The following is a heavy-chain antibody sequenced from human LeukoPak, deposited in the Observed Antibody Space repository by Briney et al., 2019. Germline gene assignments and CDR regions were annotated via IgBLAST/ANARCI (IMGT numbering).Heavy chain of an antibody. CDR3: ARGRRYYYDSSDYPRGSWFDP. V-gene: IGHV4-30-2*01. CDR1: GGSISSGGYS. CDR2: IYHSGST. J-gene: IGHJ5*02. Sequence: PSETLSLTCAVSGGSISSGGYSWSWIRQPPGKGLEWIGYIYHSGSTYYNPSLKSRVTISVDRSKNQFSLKLSSVTAADTAVYYCARGRRYYYDSSDYPRGSWFDPWGQGTLVTVSS. D-gene: IGHD3-22*01.